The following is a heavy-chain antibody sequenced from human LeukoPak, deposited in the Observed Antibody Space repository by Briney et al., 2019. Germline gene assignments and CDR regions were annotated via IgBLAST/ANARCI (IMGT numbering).Heavy chain of an antibody. Sequence: GASVKVSCKASGYTFTSYGINWVRQAPGQGLEWLGWIRAYNDDTNYAPKFQGRVIMTTDTSTNTAYMELRSLRSDDTAVYYCARDPLEYFDSSNHGHWGQGTLLPVSS. CDR2: IRAYNDDT. CDR3: ARDPLEYFDSSNHGH. J-gene: IGHJ4*02. CDR1: GYTFTSYG. D-gene: IGHD3-22*01. V-gene: IGHV1-18*01.